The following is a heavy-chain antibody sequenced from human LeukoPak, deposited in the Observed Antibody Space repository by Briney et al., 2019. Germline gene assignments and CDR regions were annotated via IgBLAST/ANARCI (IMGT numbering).Heavy chain of an antibody. Sequence: GGSLRLSCAASGFTFSSYGMRWVRQAPGKGLVWVSGIKGDGSEITYADSVKGRVTISRDNAKNTLYLQMNSLRAEDTAVYYCASESASRNWYNWGQGTLVTVSA. CDR2: IKGDGSEI. CDR3: ASESASRNWYN. J-gene: IGHJ4*02. CDR1: GFTFSSYG. D-gene: IGHD6-13*01. V-gene: IGHV3-74*03.